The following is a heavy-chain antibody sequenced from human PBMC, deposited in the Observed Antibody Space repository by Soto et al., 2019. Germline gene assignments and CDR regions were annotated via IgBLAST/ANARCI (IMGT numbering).Heavy chain of an antibody. CDR3: ARERITMVRGAFDI. Sequence: PGGSLRLSCAASGFTFSSYWMHWVRQAPGKGLVWVSRINSDGSSTSYADSVKGRFTISRDNAKNTLYLQMNSLRAEDTAVYCCARERITMVRGAFDIWGQGTMVTVSS. J-gene: IGHJ3*02. V-gene: IGHV3-74*01. CDR1: GFTFSSYW. CDR2: INSDGSST. D-gene: IGHD3-10*01.